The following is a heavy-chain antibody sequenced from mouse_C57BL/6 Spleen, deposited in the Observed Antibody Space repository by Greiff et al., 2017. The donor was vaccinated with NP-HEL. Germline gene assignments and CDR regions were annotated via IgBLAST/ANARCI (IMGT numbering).Heavy chain of an antibody. Sequence: EVQGVESGGGLVKPGGSLKLSCAASGFTFSDYGMHWVRQAPEKGLEWVAYISSGSSTIYYADTVKGRFTISRDNAKNTLFLQMTSLRSEDTAMYYCARRAVVAPNWYFDVWGTGTTVTVSS. D-gene: IGHD1-1*01. CDR3: ARRAVVAPNWYFDV. CDR1: GFTFSDYG. CDR2: ISSGSSTI. V-gene: IGHV5-17*01. J-gene: IGHJ1*03.